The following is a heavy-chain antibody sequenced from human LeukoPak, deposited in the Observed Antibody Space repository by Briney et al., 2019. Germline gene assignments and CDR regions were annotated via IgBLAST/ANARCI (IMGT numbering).Heavy chain of an antibody. V-gene: IGHV4-61*02. CDR2: IYTSGST. Sequence: PSETLSLTCTVSGGSISSGSYYCSWIRQPAGKGLELLGRIYTSGSTNYIPSLKSRVTISVDSSKNQFSLKLSSVTAADTDVYYCERDPEPHQLPKYSYYGMDVWGQGTTVTVSS. CDR1: GGSISSGSYY. D-gene: IGHD2-2*01. J-gene: IGHJ6*02. CDR3: ERDPEPHQLPKYSYYGMDV.